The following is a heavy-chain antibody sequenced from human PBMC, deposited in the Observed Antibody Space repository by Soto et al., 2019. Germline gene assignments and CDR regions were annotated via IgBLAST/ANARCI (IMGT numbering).Heavy chain of an antibody. CDR2: VVVGSGNT. D-gene: IGHD3-22*01. CDR3: AADSGDDSTGYGADY. CDR1: GLTFTSSA. V-gene: IGHV1-58*02. Sequence: QMQLVQSGPEVKKPGTSVKVSCKASGLTFTSSAIQWVRQARGQRLEWIGWVVVGSGNTNYAPQFQERVTITRDPATRTSYMELSSLRSEHTALYYCAADSGDDSTGYGADYWGQGTLVTVSS. J-gene: IGHJ4*02.